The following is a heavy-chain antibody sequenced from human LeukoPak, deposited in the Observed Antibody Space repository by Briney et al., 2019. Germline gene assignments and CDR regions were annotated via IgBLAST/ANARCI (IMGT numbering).Heavy chain of an antibody. D-gene: IGHD2-2*01. CDR1: GGSISPYY. CDR2: IYYTGRT. Sequence: SEALSLTCTVSGGSISPYYWSWIRKPPGRGLEWIAYIYYTGRTSSNPSLKSRLTTSIDTSNNQFTLQLSSVTAADTAVYYCARHAAFAEYQSHLTHFDYWGQGTLVTVSS. V-gene: IGHV4-59*08. J-gene: IGHJ4*02. CDR3: ARHAAFAEYQSHLTHFDY.